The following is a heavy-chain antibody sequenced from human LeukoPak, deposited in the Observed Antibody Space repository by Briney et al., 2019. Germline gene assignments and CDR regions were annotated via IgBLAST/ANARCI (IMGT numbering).Heavy chain of an antibody. D-gene: IGHD6-13*01. CDR1: GFTVSSGH. Sequence: AGGSLRLSCAASGFTVSSGHMTWVRQAVGKGLEWVSFIYSGGDTSYADSVKGRFTISRDNSKNTLYLQMNSLRAEDTAVYYCATAHIAADGAYFDYWGQGTLVTVSS. V-gene: IGHV3-53*01. CDR3: ATAHIAADGAYFDY. CDR2: IYSGGDT. J-gene: IGHJ4*02.